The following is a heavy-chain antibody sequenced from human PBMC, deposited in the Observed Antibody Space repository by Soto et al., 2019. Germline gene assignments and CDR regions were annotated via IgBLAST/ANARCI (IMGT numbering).Heavy chain of an antibody. CDR3: AKDSHTVRGVLDY. CDR2: ISWGGGST. J-gene: IGHJ4*02. V-gene: IGHV3-43D*04. D-gene: IGHD3-10*01. CDR1: GFTFDDYA. Sequence: GGSLRLSCAASGFTFDDYAMHWVRQAPGKGLEWVSLISWGGGSTYYADSVKGRFTISRDNSKNSLYLQMNSLRAEDTALYYCAKDSHTVRGVLDYWGQGTLVTVSS.